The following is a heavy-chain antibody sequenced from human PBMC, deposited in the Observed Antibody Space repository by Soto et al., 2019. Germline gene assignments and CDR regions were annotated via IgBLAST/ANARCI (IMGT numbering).Heavy chain of an antibody. V-gene: IGHV3-23*01. CDR2: ISGSGGST. J-gene: IGHJ4*02. CDR1: GFTFSSYA. D-gene: IGHD3-10*01. CDR3: AKDVILLWFGELLGYFDY. Sequence: PGGSLRLSCAASGFTFSSYAMSWVRQAPGKGLEWVSAISGSGGSTYYADSVKGRFTISRDNSKNTLYLQMNSLRAEDTAVYYCAKDVILLWFGELLGYFDYWGQGTLVTVSS.